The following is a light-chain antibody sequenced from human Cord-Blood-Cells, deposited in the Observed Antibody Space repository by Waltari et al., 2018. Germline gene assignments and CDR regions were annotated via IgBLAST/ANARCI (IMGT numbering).Light chain of an antibody. Sequence: QSALTQPRSVSGSPGQSVTISCPGTTSDVGGYNYVSWYQQHPGKAPKLMIYDVSKRPSGVPDRCSGSRCGNTASLTICGLQAEDEADYCCGSYAGSYTYVVGTGTKVTVL. CDR3: GSYAGSYTYV. V-gene: IGLV2-11*01. CDR2: DVS. CDR1: TSDVGGYNY. J-gene: IGLJ1*01.